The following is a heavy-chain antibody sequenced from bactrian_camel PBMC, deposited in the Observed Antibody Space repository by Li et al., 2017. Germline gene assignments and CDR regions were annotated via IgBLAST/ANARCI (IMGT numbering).Heavy chain of an antibody. V-gene: IGHV3S53*01. CDR2: TAIDGDT. Sequence: HVQLVESGGGSVQAGATLTLSCVASGGTYNDYCMGWFRQASDKKREGVAATAIDGDTTYADSLKGRFTISIDKSSDTVYLQMDSLKPEDTALYFCKVGGASDYCQRTYWGQGTQVTVS. CDR1: GGTYNDYC. J-gene: IGHJ4*01. D-gene: IGHD3*01. CDR3: KVGGASDYCQRTY.